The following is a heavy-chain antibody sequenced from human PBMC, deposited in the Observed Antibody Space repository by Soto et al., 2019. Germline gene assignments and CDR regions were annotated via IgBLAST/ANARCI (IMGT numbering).Heavy chain of an antibody. CDR1: GGSISSGGYS. V-gene: IGHV4-30-2*01. CDR3: AREYQLPSGWFDP. J-gene: IGHJ5*02. Sequence: PSETLSLTCAVSGGSISSGGYSWSWIRQPPGKGLEWIGYIYHSGSTYYNPSLKSRVTISVDRSKNQFSLKLSSVTAADTAVYYCAREYQLPSGWFDPWGQGTLVTVSS. CDR2: IYHSGST. D-gene: IGHD2-2*01.